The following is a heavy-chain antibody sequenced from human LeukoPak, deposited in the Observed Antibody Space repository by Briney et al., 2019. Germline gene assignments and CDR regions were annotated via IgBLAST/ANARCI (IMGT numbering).Heavy chain of an antibody. CDR1: GGSISSGGYS. CDR2: ISHSGST. CDR3: ARVKGGWFDP. D-gene: IGHD3-16*01. V-gene: IGHV4-30-2*01. J-gene: IGHJ5*02. Sequence: SETLSPTCAVSGGSISSGGYSWSWIRQPPGKGLEWIGYISHSGSTYYNPSLKSRVTISIDRSKNQFSLKLSSVTAADTAVYYCARVKGGWFDPWGQGSLVSVSS.